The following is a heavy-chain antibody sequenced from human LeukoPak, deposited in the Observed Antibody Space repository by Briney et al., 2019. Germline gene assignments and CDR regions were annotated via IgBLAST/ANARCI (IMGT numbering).Heavy chain of an antibody. Sequence: ASVKVSSTASVYTFTNFYIHWVRHAPGPGLEWMGIINPSGGSTSYAQKFQGRVTMTRDTSTSTLYMELSSLRSEDTAVYYCARGAPGYSYGFWGQGTLVTVSS. V-gene: IGHV1-46*01. CDR2: INPSGGST. CDR1: VYTFTNFY. CDR3: ARGAPGYSYGF. J-gene: IGHJ4*02. D-gene: IGHD5-18*01.